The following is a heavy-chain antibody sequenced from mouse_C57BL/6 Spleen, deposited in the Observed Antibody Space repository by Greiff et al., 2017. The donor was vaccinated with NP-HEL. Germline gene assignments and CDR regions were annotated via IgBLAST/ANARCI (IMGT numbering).Heavy chain of an antibody. Sequence: VQLQQSGPELVKPGASVKISCKASGYSFTGYYMNWVKQSPEKSLEWIGEINPSTGGTTYNQKFKAKATLTVDKSSSTAYMQLKSLTSEDSAVYYCARRGPLGTWFAYWGQGTLVTVSA. D-gene: IGHD6-1*01. CDR3: ARRGPLGTWFAY. CDR2: INPSTGGT. CDR1: GYSFTGYY. J-gene: IGHJ3*01. V-gene: IGHV1-42*01.